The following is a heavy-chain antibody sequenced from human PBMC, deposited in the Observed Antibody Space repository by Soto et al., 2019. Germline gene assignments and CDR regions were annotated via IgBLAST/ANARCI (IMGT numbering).Heavy chain of an antibody. CDR2: INAGNGNT. J-gene: IGHJ6*02. Sequence: ASVKVSCKASGYTFTSYAMHWLRQAPGQRLEWMGWINAGNGNTKYSQKFQGRVTITRDTSASTAYMELSSLRSEDTAVYYCAREDIEYSSSSWYYYYGMDVWGQGTTVTVSS. CDR3: AREDIEYSSSSWYYYYGMDV. CDR1: GYTFTSYA. V-gene: IGHV1-3*01. D-gene: IGHD6-6*01.